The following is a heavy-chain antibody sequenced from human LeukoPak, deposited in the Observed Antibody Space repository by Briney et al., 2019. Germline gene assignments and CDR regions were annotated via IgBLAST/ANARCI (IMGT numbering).Heavy chain of an antibody. D-gene: IGHD3-22*01. CDR2: ISNSGSTI. CDR3: ARSADSSGYFREIPLYYFDY. Sequence: GGSLRLSCAASGFTFSDFYMTWIRQAPGKGLEWISHISNSGSTIHYADSLKGRFTISRDYAKNSLYLQINSLRAEDTAVYYCARSADSSGYFREIPLYYFDYWGQGTLVTVSS. CDR1: GFTFSDFY. V-gene: IGHV3-11*01. J-gene: IGHJ4*02.